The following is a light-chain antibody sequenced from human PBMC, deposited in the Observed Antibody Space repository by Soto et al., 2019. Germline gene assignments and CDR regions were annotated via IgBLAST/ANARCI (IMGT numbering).Light chain of an antibody. CDR2: GAS. CDR1: QSVSSN. V-gene: IGKV3-15*01. CDR3: QQYNNWPRT. Sequence: EIVMTQSPATLSVSPGERATLSCRASQSVSSNLAWYQQKPGQAPRLLIYGASTRATGIPARFSGSGSGTEFTLTISSLQSEDFPVYYGQQYNNWPRTFGQGTKLEIK. J-gene: IGKJ2*01.